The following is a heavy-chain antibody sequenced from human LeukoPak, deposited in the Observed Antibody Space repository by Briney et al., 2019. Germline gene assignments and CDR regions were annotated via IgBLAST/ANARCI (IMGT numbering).Heavy chain of an antibody. CDR2: IKQDGSEK. V-gene: IGHV3-7*01. J-gene: IGHJ4*02. CDR3: ARLDYYAESRYYFDY. CDR1: GFTFSSYW. Sequence: GGSLRLSCAASGFTFSSYWMSWVRQAPGKGLEWVANIKQDGSEKYYVDSVKGRFTISRDNAKNSLYLQMNSLRAEDTAVYYCARLDYYAESRYYFDYWGQGTLVTVSS. D-gene: IGHD3-10*01.